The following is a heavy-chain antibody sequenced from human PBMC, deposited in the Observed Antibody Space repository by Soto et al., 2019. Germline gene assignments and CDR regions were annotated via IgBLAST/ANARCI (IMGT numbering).Heavy chain of an antibody. Sequence: QLQLQESGSGLVKPSQTLSLTCAVSGGSISSGGYSWSWIRQPPGKGLEWIGYIYHSGSTYYNPSLQGRVTMSVDRAKNQFSRKRCSVTAADTAVYYCARAGGLGAVAVDYWGQGTLVTVSS. CDR2: IYHSGST. D-gene: IGHD6-19*01. V-gene: IGHV4-30-2*01. CDR3: ARAGGLGAVAVDY. J-gene: IGHJ4*02. CDR1: GGSISSGGYS.